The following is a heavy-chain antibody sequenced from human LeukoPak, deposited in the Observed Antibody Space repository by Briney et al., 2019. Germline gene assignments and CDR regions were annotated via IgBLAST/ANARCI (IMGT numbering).Heavy chain of an antibody. D-gene: IGHD3-16*01. Sequence: ASVKVSCKASGYSFINFGLSWVRQAPGQGLEWMGWISTYNGDTNYAQNLQGRVTMTTDTSMNTAYMELRSLRSDDTAVYYCAREGLGDLSLDYWGQGTLVTVSS. CDR2: ISTYNGDT. V-gene: IGHV1-18*01. J-gene: IGHJ4*02. CDR3: AREGLGDLSLDY. CDR1: GYSFINFG.